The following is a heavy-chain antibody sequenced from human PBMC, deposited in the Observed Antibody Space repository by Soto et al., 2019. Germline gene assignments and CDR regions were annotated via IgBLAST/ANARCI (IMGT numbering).Heavy chain of an antibody. CDR3: AKDRGNYYYYYGMDV. Sequence: VQLVESGGGVVQPGRSLRLSCAASGFTFSSYGMHWVRQAPGKGLEWVAVISYDGSNKYYADSVKGRFTISRDNSKNTLYLQMNSLRAEDTAVYYCAKDRGNYYYYYGMDVWGQGTTVTVSS. CDR2: ISYDGSNK. CDR1: GFTFSSYG. D-gene: IGHD3-16*01. V-gene: IGHV3-30*18. J-gene: IGHJ6*02.